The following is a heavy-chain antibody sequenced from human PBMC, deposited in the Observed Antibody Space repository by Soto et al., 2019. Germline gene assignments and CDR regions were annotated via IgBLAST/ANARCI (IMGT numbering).Heavy chain of an antibody. J-gene: IGHJ4*02. CDR1: GFSFSNYG. D-gene: IGHD3-22*01. CDR2: ISYDGSNK. CDR3: AKEFSSGYYYVFDY. Sequence: QVQLVESEGGVVQPGRSLRLSCAASGFSFSNYGMHWVRQAPGKGLEWVAVISYDGSNKYYADSVKGRLTISRDNSKNTLYLQMSTLRPDDTAVYYCAKEFSSGYYYVFDYWGQGTLVTVSS. V-gene: IGHV3-30*18.